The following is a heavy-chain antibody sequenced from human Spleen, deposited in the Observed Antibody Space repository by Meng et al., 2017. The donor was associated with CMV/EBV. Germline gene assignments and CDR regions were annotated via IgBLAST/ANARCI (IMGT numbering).Heavy chain of an antibody. V-gene: IGHV3-30-3*01. CDR3: ARPTLYSYGFRTNHYYGMDV. D-gene: IGHD5-18*01. J-gene: IGHJ6*02. CDR1: GFGFSSYA. CDR2: LSYDGSTK. Sequence: GESLKISCAASGFGFSSYAMHWVRQAPGKGLEWVAVLSYDGSTKYYADSVKGRFTISRDNSKNALYLQMNSLRVENTAVYNCARPTLYSYGFRTNHYYGMDVWGQGTTVTVSS.